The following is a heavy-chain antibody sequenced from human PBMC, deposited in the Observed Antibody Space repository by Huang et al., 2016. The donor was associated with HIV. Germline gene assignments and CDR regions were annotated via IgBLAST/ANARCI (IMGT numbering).Heavy chain of an antibody. Sequence: QIHLVQSGPEVKQPGASVKVSCKASGYKFHIYEITWVRQTPGQGLEWMGWISGDNVSTRFAQKFQDRRTMTTDVSTSTAYLELRSLRLDDTAVYYCARTKGEFGFWGQGALVTVSS. D-gene: IGHD3-16*01. J-gene: IGHJ4*02. CDR3: ARTKGEFGF. CDR2: ISGDNVST. V-gene: IGHV1-18*04. CDR1: GYKFHIYE.